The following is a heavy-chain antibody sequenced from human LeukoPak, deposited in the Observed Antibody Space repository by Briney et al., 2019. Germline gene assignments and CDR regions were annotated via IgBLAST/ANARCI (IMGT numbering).Heavy chain of an antibody. J-gene: IGHJ6*03. V-gene: IGHV4-34*01. CDR3: ARGPYYYDSSGYYYYYYYYMDV. Sequence: NPSETLSLTCAVYGGSFSGYYWSWIRQPPGKGLEWIGEINHSGSTNYNPSLKSRVTISVDTSENQFSLKLSSVTAADTAVYYCARGPYYYDSSGYYYYYYYYMDVWGKGTTVTVSS. CDR2: INHSGST. D-gene: IGHD3-22*01. CDR1: GGSFSGYY.